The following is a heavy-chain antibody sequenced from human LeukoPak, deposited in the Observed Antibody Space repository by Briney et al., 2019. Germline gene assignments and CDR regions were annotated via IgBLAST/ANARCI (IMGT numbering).Heavy chain of an antibody. V-gene: IGHV3-9*01. J-gene: IGHJ4*02. D-gene: IGHD3-22*01. CDR1: GFTFDDYA. CDR3: GKDSFYDSSGYAPIDY. CDR2: ISWNSGSI. Sequence: GGSLRLSCAASGFTFDDYAMHWVRQAPGKGLEWVSGISWNSGSIAYADSVKGRFTISRDNAKNCLYLQMNSLRAEDTALYYCGKDSFYDSSGYAPIDYWGQGTLVTVSS.